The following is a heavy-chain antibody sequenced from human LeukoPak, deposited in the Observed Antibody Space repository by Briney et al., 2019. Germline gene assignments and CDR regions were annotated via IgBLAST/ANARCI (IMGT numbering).Heavy chain of an antibody. CDR3: ATTPDYYGSSGYSGY. CDR1: GFTFSSYE. D-gene: IGHD3-22*01. V-gene: IGHV3-48*03. CDR2: ISSSGSTI. J-gene: IGHJ4*02. Sequence: GSLRLSCAASGFTFSSYEMNWVRQAPGKGLEWVSYISSSGSTIYYADSVKGRFTISRDNAKNSLYLQMNSLRAEDTAVYYCATTPDYYGSSGYSGYWGQGTLVTVSS.